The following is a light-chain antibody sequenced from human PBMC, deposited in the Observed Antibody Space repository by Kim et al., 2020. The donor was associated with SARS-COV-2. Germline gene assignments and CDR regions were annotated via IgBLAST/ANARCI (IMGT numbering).Light chain of an antibody. Sequence: EIVMTQSPATLSVSPGERVTLSCRASQSVSGYLAWYQHKPGQAPSLLVYGASTRVTGIPARFSGSGSGTEFTLTISSLQSEDFAVYYCQQYDSWPMTFGQGTPLEIK. CDR2: GAS. J-gene: IGKJ5*01. CDR3: QQYDSWPMT. CDR1: QSVSGY. V-gene: IGKV3-15*01.